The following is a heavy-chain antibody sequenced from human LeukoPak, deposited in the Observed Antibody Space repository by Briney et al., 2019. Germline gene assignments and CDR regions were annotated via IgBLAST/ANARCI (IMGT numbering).Heavy chain of an antibody. CDR2: IIPILGIA. CDR1: GGTFSSYT. D-gene: IGHD4-11*01. J-gene: IGHJ6*02. Sequence: SVTVSCKASGGTFSSYTISWVRQAPGQGLEWMGRIIPILGIANYAQKFQGRVTITADKSTSTAYMELSSLRSEDTAVYYCARPSSTDGYYYYGMDVWGQGTTVTVSS. V-gene: IGHV1-69*02. CDR3: ARPSSTDGYYYYGMDV.